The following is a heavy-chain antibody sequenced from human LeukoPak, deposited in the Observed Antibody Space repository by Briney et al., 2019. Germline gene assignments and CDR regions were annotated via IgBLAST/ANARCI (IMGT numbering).Heavy chain of an antibody. CDR2: ISYDGSNK. Sequence: PGRSLSFSCAAYTFTVSSFGMERVPQAPGKGLEWVAVISYDGSNKCYVDSVKGRFTISRDNSKNTLYLQMDSLRAEDTAVYYCAKDLRPRIPYGESPRGTAPMGYWGQGALVTVSS. CDR1: TFTVSSFG. V-gene: IGHV3-30*18. CDR3: AKDLRPRIPYGESPRGTAPMGY. D-gene: IGHD4-17*01. J-gene: IGHJ4*02.